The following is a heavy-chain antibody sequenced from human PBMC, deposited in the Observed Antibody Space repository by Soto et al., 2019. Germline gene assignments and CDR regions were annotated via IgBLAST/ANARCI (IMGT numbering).Heavy chain of an antibody. V-gene: IGHV3-53*04. CDR3: AREADSSGYYYFDY. J-gene: IGHJ4*02. CDR1: GFTVSSNY. CDR2: IYSGGST. Sequence: GGSLRLSCAASGFTVSSNYMSWVRQAPGKGLEWVSVIYSGGSTYYADSVKGRFTISRHNSKNTLYLQMNSLRAEDTAVYYCAREADSSGYYYFDYWGQGTLVTVSS. D-gene: IGHD3-22*01.